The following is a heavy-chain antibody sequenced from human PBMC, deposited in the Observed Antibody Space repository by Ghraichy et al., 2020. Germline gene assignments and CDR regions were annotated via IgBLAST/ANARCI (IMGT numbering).Heavy chain of an antibody. V-gene: IGHV1-2*02. D-gene: IGHD1-26*01. CDR1: GYTFTGYY. Sequence: ASVKVTCKASGYTFTGYYMHWVRQAPGQGLEWMGWINPNSGGTNYAQKFQGRVTMTRDTSISTAYMELSRLRSDDTAVYYCARDWGNGEWELPDFDYWGQGTLVTVSS. CDR3: ARDWGNGEWELPDFDY. J-gene: IGHJ4*02. CDR2: INPNSGGT.